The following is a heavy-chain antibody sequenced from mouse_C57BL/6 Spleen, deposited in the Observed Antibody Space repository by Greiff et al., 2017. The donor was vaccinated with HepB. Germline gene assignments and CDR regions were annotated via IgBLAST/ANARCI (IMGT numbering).Heavy chain of an antibody. CDR3: ARFGITTVEGYFDY. V-gene: IGHV1-55*01. J-gene: IGHJ2*01. Sequence: QVQLKQPGAELVKPGASVKMSCKASGYTFTSYWITWVKQRPGQGLEWIGDIYPGSGSTNYNEKFKSKATLTVDTSSSTAYMQLSSLTSEDSAVYYCARFGITTVEGYFDYWGQGTTLTVSS. CDR1: GYTFTSYW. CDR2: IYPGSGST. D-gene: IGHD1-1*01.